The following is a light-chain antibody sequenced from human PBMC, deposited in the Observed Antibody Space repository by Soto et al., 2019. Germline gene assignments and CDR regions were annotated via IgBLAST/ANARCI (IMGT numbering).Light chain of an antibody. CDR1: SGDVGSYSH. CDR3: CSYALSSSYV. CDR2: EGS. V-gene: IGLV2-23*01. Sequence: ASGSGSHRESIPIARNGTSGDVGSYSHVSWYQQHPGKAPRLIIYEGSKRPSGVSHRFSASRSDKTASLTISGLQAEDEAAYYCCSYALSSSYVFGTGTKVTVL. J-gene: IGLJ1*01.